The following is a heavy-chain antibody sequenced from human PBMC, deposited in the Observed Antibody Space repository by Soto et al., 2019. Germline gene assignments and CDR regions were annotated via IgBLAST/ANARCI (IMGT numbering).Heavy chain of an antibody. CDR1: GYTFTDYF. J-gene: IGHJ5*02. Sequence: QVQLVQSGAEVKKPGASVKVSCKASGYTFTDYFIHWVRQAPGQGFEWMGWINPNSRGTNYAPKFQGRVTMTRDTSNISAYMELSGLRSDDTAVYYCARVTLKAGNWFDPWGQGTLVTVAS. CDR2: INPNSRGT. CDR3: ARVTLKAGNWFDP. V-gene: IGHV1-2*02.